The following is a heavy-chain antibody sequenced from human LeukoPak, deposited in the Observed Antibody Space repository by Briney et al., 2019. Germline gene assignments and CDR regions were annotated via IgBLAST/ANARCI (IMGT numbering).Heavy chain of an antibody. CDR1: GFAFSSYG. Sequence: QSGGSLRLSCAASGFAFSSYGMSWVRQAPGKVLEWVSAISGSGGSTYYADSVKGRFIISRDNSKNTLYLQMSSLRAEDTAVYYCAKDPSYYGDYVNYFQHWGQGTLVTVSS. D-gene: IGHD4-17*01. J-gene: IGHJ1*01. CDR3: AKDPSYYGDYVNYFQH. V-gene: IGHV3-23*01. CDR2: ISGSGGST.